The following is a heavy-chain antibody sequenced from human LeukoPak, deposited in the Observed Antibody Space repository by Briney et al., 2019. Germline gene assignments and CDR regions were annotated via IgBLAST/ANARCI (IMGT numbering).Heavy chain of an antibody. CDR3: ARVDGVTYYYGY. CDR1: GFTFSSYA. D-gene: IGHD3-10*01. V-gene: IGHV3-23*01. Sequence: GGSLSLSCAASGFTFSSYAMSWVRQAPGKGLEWVSAISGSGGSTSYADSVKGRFTISRDNAKNTLYLQMNSLRAEDTAVYYCARVDGVTYYYGYWGQGTLVTVSS. CDR2: ISGSGGST. J-gene: IGHJ4*02.